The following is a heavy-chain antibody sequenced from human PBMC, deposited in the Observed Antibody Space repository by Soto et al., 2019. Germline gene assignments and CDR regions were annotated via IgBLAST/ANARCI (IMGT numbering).Heavy chain of an antibody. CDR3: AKYGGLIYYYYYYGMDV. CDR2: ISGSGGST. J-gene: IGHJ6*02. D-gene: IGHD4-17*01. Sequence: EVQLLESGGGLVQPGGSLRLSCAASGFTFSSYAMSWVRQAPGKGLEWVSAISGSGGSTYYADSVKGRFTISRDNSKNTLYLQMNSLRAEDTAVYYCAKYGGLIYYYYYYGMDVWGQGTTVTVSS. V-gene: IGHV3-23*01. CDR1: GFTFSSYA.